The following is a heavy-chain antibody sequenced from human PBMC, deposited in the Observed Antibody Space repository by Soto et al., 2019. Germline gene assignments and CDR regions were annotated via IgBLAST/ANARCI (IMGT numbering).Heavy chain of an antibody. V-gene: IGHV4-34*01. CDR2: INHSGST. J-gene: IGHJ5*02. Sequence: SETLSLTCAVYGGSFSGYYWSWIRQPPGKGLEWIGEINHSGSTNYNPSLKSRVTISVDTSKNQFSLKLSSVTAADTAVYYCARGRIVVVPASIKNWFDPWGQGTLVT. CDR1: GGSFSGYY. CDR3: ARGRIVVVPASIKNWFDP. D-gene: IGHD2-2*01.